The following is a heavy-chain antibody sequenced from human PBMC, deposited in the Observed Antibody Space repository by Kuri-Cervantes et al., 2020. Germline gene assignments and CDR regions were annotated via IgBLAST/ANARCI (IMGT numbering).Heavy chain of an antibody. J-gene: IGHJ5*02. CDR1: GYTFTSCG. CDR2: MSPSNGNT. D-gene: IGHD1-1*01. V-gene: IGHV1-8*02. CDR3: ARNPYGTGWFDP. Sequence: ASVKVSCKASGYTFTSCGISWVRQATGQRLEWMGWMSPSNGNTGYAQKFQGRVSMTRDMSTGTAYMDLSSLTPDDTAVYYCARNPYGTGWFDPWGQGTQVTVSS.